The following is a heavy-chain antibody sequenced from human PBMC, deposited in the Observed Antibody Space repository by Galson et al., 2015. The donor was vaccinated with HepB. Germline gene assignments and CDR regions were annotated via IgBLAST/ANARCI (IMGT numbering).Heavy chain of an antibody. V-gene: IGHV3-15*01. Sequence: SLRLSCAASGFSFSNAWMTWVRQAPGKGLEWVGRIKSKTAGGTAEYGTPVKGRFTISRDDSKNTVYLQMNSLNTEDTAVYYCATVVDTVVGRSYDHWGQGSLVTVSS. CDR2: IKSKTAGGTA. CDR3: ATVVDTVVGRSYDH. D-gene: IGHD5-18*01. CDR1: GFSFSNAW. J-gene: IGHJ4*02.